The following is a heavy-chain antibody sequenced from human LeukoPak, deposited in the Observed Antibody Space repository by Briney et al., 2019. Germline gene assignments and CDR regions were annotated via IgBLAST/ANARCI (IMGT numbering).Heavy chain of an antibody. CDR3: ARGQRYYDSSDY. Sequence: GGSLRLSCAASGLTFSSYSMNWVRQAPGKGLEWVSSISSSSSYIYYADSVKGRFTISRDNAKNSLYLQMNSLRAEDTAVYYCARGQRYYDSSDYWGQGTLVTVSS. J-gene: IGHJ4*02. CDR1: GLTFSSYS. CDR2: ISSSSSYI. D-gene: IGHD3-22*01. V-gene: IGHV3-21*01.